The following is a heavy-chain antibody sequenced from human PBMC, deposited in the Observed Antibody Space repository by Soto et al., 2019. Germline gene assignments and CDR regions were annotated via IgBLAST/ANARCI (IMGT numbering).Heavy chain of an antibody. CDR1: EFTFRSYW. J-gene: IGHJ3*01. CDR3: ARSLPGTYGAFDL. CDR2: ISGDGSST. V-gene: IGHV3-74*01. Sequence: QSGGSLRLSCAASEFTFRSYWMHWVRQSPGKGLVWVSRISGDGSSTTYADSVRGRFTISRDNAKNTVYLQMDSLRAEDTAVYYCARSLPGTYGAFDLWGQGTMVTVS. D-gene: IGHD1-7*01.